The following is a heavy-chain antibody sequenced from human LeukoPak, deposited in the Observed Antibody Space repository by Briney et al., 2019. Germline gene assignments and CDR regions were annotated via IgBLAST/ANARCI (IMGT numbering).Heavy chain of an antibody. V-gene: IGHV3-66*01. CDR3: ARDSGSYSNGPDLYYFDY. CDR2: IYSGGST. Sequence: PGGSLRLSCAASGFXVSSNYMSWVRQAPGKGLEWVSVIYSGGSTYYADSVKGRFTISRDNSKNTLYLQMNSLRAEDTAVYYCARDSGSYSNGPDLYYFDYWGQGTLVTVSS. CDR1: GFXVSSNY. D-gene: IGHD1-26*01. J-gene: IGHJ4*02.